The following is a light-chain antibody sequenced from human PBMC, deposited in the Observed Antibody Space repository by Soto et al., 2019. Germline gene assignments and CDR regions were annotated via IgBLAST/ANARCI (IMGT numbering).Light chain of an antibody. CDR3: QQVYSYPLT. J-gene: IGKJ5*01. CDR1: QGISSY. Sequence: DIQLTQSPSFLSASVGDRVTITCRASQGISSYLAWYQQKPGKAPNLLIFAASTLQSGVTSRFSGSGSGTEFILTISSLQPEDFATYYCQQVYSYPLTFGQGTRLEIK. V-gene: IGKV1-9*01. CDR2: AAS.